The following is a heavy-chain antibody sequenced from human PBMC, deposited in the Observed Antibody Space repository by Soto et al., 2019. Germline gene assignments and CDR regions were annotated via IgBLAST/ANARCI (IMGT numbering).Heavy chain of an antibody. CDR1: GASITGSFF. CDR3: ARGMTPPGAPAWYYFDS. J-gene: IGHJ4*02. Sequence: ASETLSLTCTVSGASITGSFFWSWTRQPAGKGLEWIGRSSLSGTTNYNPSLRSRVTMSADVSKNQFSLRLTSVTAADTALYYCARGMTPPGAPAWYYFDSWGQGTLVTVSS. D-gene: IGHD2-8*02. V-gene: IGHV4-4*07. CDR2: SSLSGTT.